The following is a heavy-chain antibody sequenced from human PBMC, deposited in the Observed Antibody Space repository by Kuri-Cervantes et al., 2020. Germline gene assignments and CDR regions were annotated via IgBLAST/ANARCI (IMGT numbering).Heavy chain of an antibody. Sequence: SETLSLTCAVSGGSISSSTNWWYWVRQPPGKGLEWIGEIHHSAGANYNPSLKSRVTISVDKSKNQLSLKLTSVTAADTATYYCARDTNGIFDYWGQGVLVTVSS. J-gene: IGHJ4*02. CDR1: GGSISSSTNW. CDR3: ARDTNGIFDY. D-gene: IGHD2-8*01. V-gene: IGHV4-4*02. CDR2: IHHSAGA.